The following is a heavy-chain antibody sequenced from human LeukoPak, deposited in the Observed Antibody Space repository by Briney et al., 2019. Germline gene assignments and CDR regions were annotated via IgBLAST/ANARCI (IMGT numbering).Heavy chain of an antibody. V-gene: IGHV3-21*01. CDR1: GSSFSLYT. J-gene: IGHJ3*01. CDR2: IDTSSTYI. Sequence: PGGSLRLSCATSGSSFSLYTMNWVRQAPGKGLDWVSSIDTSSTYIEYADSVKGRFTISRDNAKKSLHLEMNSLRAEDTAVYYCARSHYGSGSYYLDAFDVWGQGTVVTVSS. CDR3: ARSHYGSGSYYLDAFDV. D-gene: IGHD3-10*01.